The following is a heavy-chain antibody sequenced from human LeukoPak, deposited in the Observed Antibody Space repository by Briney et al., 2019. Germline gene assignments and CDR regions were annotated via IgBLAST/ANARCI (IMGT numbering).Heavy chain of an antibody. D-gene: IGHD5-12*01. Sequence: SETLSLTCTVSGGSISSYYWSWIRQPAGKGLEWIGRIYTSGSTNYNPSLKSRATMSVDTSKNQFSLKLSSVTAADTAVYYCARDTRLGYSGFENAFDIWGQGTMVTVSS. V-gene: IGHV4-4*07. CDR2: IYTSGST. J-gene: IGHJ3*02. CDR1: GGSISSYY. CDR3: ARDTRLGYSGFENAFDI.